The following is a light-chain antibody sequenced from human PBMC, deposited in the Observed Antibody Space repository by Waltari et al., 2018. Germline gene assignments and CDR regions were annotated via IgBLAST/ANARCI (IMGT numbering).Light chain of an antibody. CDR2: WAS. CDR3: QQCYHLPS. CDR1: QNILSSSDNKNY. V-gene: IGKV4-1*01. Sequence: DIVMTQSSDSVAVSLGERATIHCRSSQNILSSSDNKNYLVWYQQKPGQPPKLLISWASTRESGVPDRFSGSGSGTDFTLTISILQAEDVAVYYCQQCYHLPSFGGGTRVEIK. J-gene: IGKJ4*01.